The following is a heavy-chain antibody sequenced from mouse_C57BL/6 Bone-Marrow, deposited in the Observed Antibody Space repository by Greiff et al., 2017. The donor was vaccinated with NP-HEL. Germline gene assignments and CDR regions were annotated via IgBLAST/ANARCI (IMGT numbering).Heavy chain of an antibody. CDR2: IYPRSGNT. CDR1: GYTFTSYG. V-gene: IGHV1-81*01. Sequence: VQLQQSGAELARPGASVKLSCKASGYTFTSYGISWVKQRTGQGLEWIGEIYPRSGNTYYNEKFKGKATLTADKSSSTAYMELRSLTSEYSSVYFCARGSSYCYAMDYWGQGTSVTVSS. J-gene: IGHJ4*01. D-gene: IGHD1-1*01. CDR3: ARGSSYCYAMDY.